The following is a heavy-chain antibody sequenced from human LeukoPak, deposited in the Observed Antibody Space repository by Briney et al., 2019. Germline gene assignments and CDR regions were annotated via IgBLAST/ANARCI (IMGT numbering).Heavy chain of an antibody. Sequence: PGGSLRLSCAASGFTFSNAWMSWVRQAPGKGLEWVGRIKSKTDGGTTDYAAPVKGRFTISRDDSKNTLYLQMNSLRTEDTAVYYCTTRLRYFDWTIYDFDYWGQGTQVTVSS. J-gene: IGHJ4*02. CDR2: IKSKTDGGTT. CDR1: GFTFSNAW. D-gene: IGHD3-9*01. V-gene: IGHV3-15*01. CDR3: TTRLRYFDWTIYDFDY.